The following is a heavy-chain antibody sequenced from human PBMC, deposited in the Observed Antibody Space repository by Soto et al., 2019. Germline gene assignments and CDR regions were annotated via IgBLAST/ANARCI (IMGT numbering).Heavy chain of an antibody. J-gene: IGHJ6*02. V-gene: IGHV3-30*18. CDR1: GFTFSSYG. CDR3: AKDQYYDFWSGYITHGMDV. D-gene: IGHD3-3*01. Sequence: QVQLVESGGGVVQPGRSLRLSCAASGFTFSSYGMHWVRQAPGKGLEWVAVISYDGSNKYYADSVKGRFTISRDNSKNTLYLQMNSLRAEDTAVYYCAKDQYYDFWSGYITHGMDVWGQGTTVTVSS. CDR2: ISYDGSNK.